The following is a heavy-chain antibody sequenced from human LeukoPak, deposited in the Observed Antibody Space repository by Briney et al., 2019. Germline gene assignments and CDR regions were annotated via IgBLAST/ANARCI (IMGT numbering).Heavy chain of an antibody. CDR3: ARQYYDILTGYYYYYYMDV. CDR2: ISSSSSYI. J-gene: IGHJ6*03. V-gene: IGHV3-21*01. CDR1: GFTFSSYS. Sequence: AGSLSLSCAASGFTFSSYSMNWIRQAPGKGLEWVSSISSSSSYIYYADSVKGRFTISRDNAKNSLYLQMNSLRAEDTAVYYCARQYYDILTGYYYYYYMDVWGKGTTVTVSS. D-gene: IGHD3-9*01.